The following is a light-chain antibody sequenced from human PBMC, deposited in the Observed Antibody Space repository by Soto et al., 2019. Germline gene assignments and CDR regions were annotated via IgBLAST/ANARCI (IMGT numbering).Light chain of an antibody. CDR3: QQYNNWPQT. Sequence: EIVTTLSPATLSVSPGERSTLSCMASQSVSSNLAWYQQKPGQAPRLLIYGASTRATGIPARFSGSGSGTEFTLTISSLQSEDFAVYYCQQYNNWPQTFGQGTKVDIK. J-gene: IGKJ2*01. V-gene: IGKV3-15*01. CDR2: GAS. CDR1: QSVSSN.